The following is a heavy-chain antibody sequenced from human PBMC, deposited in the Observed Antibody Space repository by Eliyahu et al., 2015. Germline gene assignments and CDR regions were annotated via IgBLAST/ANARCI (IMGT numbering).Heavy chain of an antibody. D-gene: IGHD3-10*01. J-gene: IGHJ5*02. Sequence: QVQLVQSGAEVKKPGASVKVSCKASGYTFTSYGISWVRQAPGQGLEWMGWISAYNGNTNYAQKLQGRVTMTTDTSTSTAYMELRSLRSDDTAVYYCARDGNRPMVQGVTRGWFDPWGQGTLVTVSS. CDR2: ISAYNGNT. CDR3: ARDGNRPMVQGVTRGWFDP. CDR1: GYTFTSYG. V-gene: IGHV1-18*01.